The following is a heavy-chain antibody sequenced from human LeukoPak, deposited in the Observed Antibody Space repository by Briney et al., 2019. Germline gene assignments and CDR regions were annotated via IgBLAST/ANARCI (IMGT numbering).Heavy chain of an antibody. CDR3: ARDGSGGYSGYDMNFDY. CDR1: GYTFTSYY. D-gene: IGHD5-12*01. J-gene: IGHJ4*02. CDR2: INPSGGST. V-gene: IGHV1-46*01. Sequence: ASVNVSCKASGYTFTSYYMHWVRQAAGHGLEWMGIINPSGGSTSYAQKFQGRVTMTRDMSTSTVYIELSSLRSEDTAVYYCARDGSGGYSGYDMNFDYWGQGTLVTVSS.